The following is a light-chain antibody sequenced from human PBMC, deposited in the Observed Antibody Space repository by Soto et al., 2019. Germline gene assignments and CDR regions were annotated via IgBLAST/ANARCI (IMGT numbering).Light chain of an antibody. CDR1: QSVSNNY. V-gene: IGKV3-20*01. CDR3: QQYGSSPWT. J-gene: IGKJ1*01. Sequence: EIVLTQSPGTLSLSPGERATLSCRASQSVSNNYLAWYQQKHGQAPRLFIYGASNRETGIPDRFSGSGSGTEFTLTISRLEPEDFEVYYCQQYGSSPWTFGQGTKVDIK. CDR2: GAS.